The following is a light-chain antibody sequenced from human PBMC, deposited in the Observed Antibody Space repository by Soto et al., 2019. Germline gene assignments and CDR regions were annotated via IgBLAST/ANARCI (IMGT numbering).Light chain of an antibody. CDR3: QQYHSYWT. J-gene: IGKJ1*01. V-gene: IGKV1-5*01. Sequence: DIQMTQSPSTLSASVGDRVTITCRASQSISSWLAWYQQKPGKAPKVLIYYASSLESGVPSRFSGSGSGSEFTLTISSLQTDDFSTYYCQQYHSYWTFGQGTKVDIK. CDR1: QSISSW. CDR2: YAS.